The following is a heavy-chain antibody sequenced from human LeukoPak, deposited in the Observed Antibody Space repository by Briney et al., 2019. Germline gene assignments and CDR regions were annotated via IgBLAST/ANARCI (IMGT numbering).Heavy chain of an antibody. Sequence: GGSLRLSCAASGFTLSSYWMHWVRQAPGMGLVWVSRISGDGSTTSYADSVKGRFTISRDNAKNTLYLQMNSLRAEDTAVCYCARLDILTGNYYYFNFWGQGTLVTVSS. CDR2: ISGDGSTT. CDR3: ARLDILTGNYYYFNF. CDR1: GFTLSSYW. V-gene: IGHV3-74*01. D-gene: IGHD3-9*01. J-gene: IGHJ4*02.